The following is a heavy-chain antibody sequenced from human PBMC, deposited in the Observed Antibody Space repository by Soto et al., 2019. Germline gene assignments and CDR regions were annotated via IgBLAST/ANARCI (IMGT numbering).Heavy chain of an antibody. J-gene: IGHJ4*02. D-gene: IGHD3-10*01. Sequence: QVQLQESGPGLVKPSETLSLTCTVSGGSISSYYWSWIRQPPGKGLEWIGYIYYSGSTNYNPSLKSRVTISVDTSKNQFSLKLSSVTAADTAVYYCARVAGSGSYYDYWGQGTLVTVSS. V-gene: IGHV4-59*01. CDR2: IYYSGST. CDR1: GGSISSYY. CDR3: ARVAGSGSYYDY.